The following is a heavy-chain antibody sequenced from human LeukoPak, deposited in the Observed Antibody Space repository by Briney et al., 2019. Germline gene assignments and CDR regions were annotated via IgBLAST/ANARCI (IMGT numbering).Heavy chain of an antibody. J-gene: IGHJ1*01. D-gene: IGHD3-3*01. CDR2: INLDGTKN. V-gene: IGHV3-7*01. CDR3: VRDVAYDFRNPYRYFQH. CDR1: GFTFSSYW. Sequence: GGSLRLSCGASGFTFSSYWMTWVRQAPGKGLEWVATINLDGTKNYYLESMKGRFIISRDNAKNSVHLQMNSLRAEDTAVYYCVRDVAYDFRNPYRYFQHWGQGTLVTVSS.